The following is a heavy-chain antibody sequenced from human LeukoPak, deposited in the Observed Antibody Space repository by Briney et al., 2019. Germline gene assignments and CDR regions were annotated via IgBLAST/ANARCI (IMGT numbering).Heavy chain of an antibody. Sequence: SETLSLTCTVSGGSISSYYWSWIRQPAGEGLEWIGRLHTSGSTHYNPSLKSRVTISVDTSKNQFSLKLSSVTAADTAVYYCARLGVVAGTISDYFDYWGQGTLVTVSS. J-gene: IGHJ4*02. CDR3: ARLGVVAGTISDYFDY. CDR1: GGSISSYY. CDR2: LHTSGST. D-gene: IGHD6-19*01. V-gene: IGHV4-4*07.